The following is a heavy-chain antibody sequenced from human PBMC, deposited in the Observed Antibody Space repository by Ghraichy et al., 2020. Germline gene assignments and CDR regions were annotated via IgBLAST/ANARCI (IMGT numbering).Heavy chain of an antibody. CDR1: GFTFSSYT. V-gene: IGHV3-30-3*01. D-gene: IGHD1-26*01. Sequence: GGSLRLSCAASGFTFSSYTMHWVRQAPGKGLEWVAVITYDGSNKYYADSVKGRFTISRDNSKNTLYLQMNSLRAEDTAVYYCARGEASGSYYVGRYFDLWGRGTLVTVSS. CDR2: ITYDGSNK. CDR3: ARGEASGSYYVGRYFDL. J-gene: IGHJ2*01.